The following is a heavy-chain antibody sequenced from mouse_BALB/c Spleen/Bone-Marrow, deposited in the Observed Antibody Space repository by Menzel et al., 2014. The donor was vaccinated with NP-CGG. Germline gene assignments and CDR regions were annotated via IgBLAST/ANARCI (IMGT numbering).Heavy chain of an antibody. CDR1: GFTFSSYT. Sequence: EVQGVESGGGLVKPGGSLKLSCAASGFTFSSYTMSWVRQTPEKRLEWVATISSGGSYTYYPDSVKGRFTISRDNAKNTLYLQMSSLKSEDTAMYYCTRERETCYAMDYWGQGTSVTVSS. CDR3: TRERETCYAMDY. CDR2: ISSGGSYT. V-gene: IGHV5-6-4*01. J-gene: IGHJ4*01.